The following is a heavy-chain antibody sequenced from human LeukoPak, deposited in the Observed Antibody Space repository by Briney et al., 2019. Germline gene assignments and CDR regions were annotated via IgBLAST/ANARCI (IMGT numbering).Heavy chain of an antibody. D-gene: IGHD3/OR15-3a*01. V-gene: IGHV3-21*01. J-gene: IGHJ4*02. Sequence: GGSLRLSCAASGFTFSIYSMSWVRQAPDKGLEWSSYISSAGTYIYYADSVKGRFTISRDNANNSLFLQMDSLRGDDTAVYYCARVPTTGLWASSYNSYFDHWGQGTPVTVSS. CDR3: ARVPTTGLWASSYNSYFDH. CDR2: ISSAGTYI. CDR1: GFTFSIYS.